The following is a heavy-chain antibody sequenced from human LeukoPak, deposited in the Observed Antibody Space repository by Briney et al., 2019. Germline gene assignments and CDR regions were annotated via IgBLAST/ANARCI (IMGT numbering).Heavy chain of an antibody. CDR1: GYIFTSYW. J-gene: IGHJ6*04. CDR2: IDPSDSYT. V-gene: IGHV5-10-1*01. Sequence: GESLKISCQGSGYIFTSYWISWVRPMPGKGLEWMGRIDPSDSYTNYSPSFQGHVTISADKCISTAYLQWSSLKASDTAMYDRVRLPQVEFLTGMDVWGKGPTVTVSS. D-gene: IGHD3-9*01. CDR3: VRLPQVEFLTGMDV.